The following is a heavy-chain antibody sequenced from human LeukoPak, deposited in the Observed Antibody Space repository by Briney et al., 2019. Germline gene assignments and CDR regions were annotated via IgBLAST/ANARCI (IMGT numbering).Heavy chain of an antibody. Sequence: GGSLRPSCAASGFTFRSYEMNWVRQAPGKGLEWVSYISSSDSTSHYADSVKGRFTISRGNAKNSLYLQMNSLRVEDMGVYYCARETRGHYYDSSGPDHWGQGTLVTVSS. D-gene: IGHD3-22*01. J-gene: IGHJ5*02. CDR2: ISSSDSTS. CDR1: GFTFRSYE. V-gene: IGHV3-48*03. CDR3: ARETRGHYYDSSGPDH.